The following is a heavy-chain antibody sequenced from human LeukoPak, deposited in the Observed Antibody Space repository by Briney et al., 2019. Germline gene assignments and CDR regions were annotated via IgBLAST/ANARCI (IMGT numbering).Heavy chain of an antibody. J-gene: IGHJ4*02. Sequence: GGSLRLSCTASGFTFSYYWMGWVRQAPGKGLEWVANIKQDGSEKYYVESVRGRFTISRDNAKNSLYLQMNNLRAEDTAVYYCASDPDSSGYYGFDYWGQGTLVTVSS. D-gene: IGHD3-22*01. V-gene: IGHV3-7*04. CDR2: IKQDGSEK. CDR1: GFTFSYYW. CDR3: ASDPDSSGYYGFDY.